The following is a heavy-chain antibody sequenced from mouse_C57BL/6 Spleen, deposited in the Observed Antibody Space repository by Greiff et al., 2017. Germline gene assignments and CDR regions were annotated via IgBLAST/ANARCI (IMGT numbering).Heavy chain of an antibody. CDR1: GFNIKDDY. CDR3: TTGLSISHFDY. J-gene: IGHJ2*01. Sequence: EVQLVESGAELVRPGASVKLSCTASGFNIKDDYMHWVKQRPEQGLEWIGWIDPENGDTEYASKFQGKATITADTSSNTADLQLSSLTSEDTAVYYCTTGLSISHFDYWGQGTTLTVSS. D-gene: IGHD6-5*01. V-gene: IGHV14-4*01. CDR2: IDPENGDT.